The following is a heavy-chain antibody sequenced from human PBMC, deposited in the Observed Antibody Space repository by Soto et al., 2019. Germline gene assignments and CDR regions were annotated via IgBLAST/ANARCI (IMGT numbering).Heavy chain of an antibody. J-gene: IGHJ4*02. D-gene: IGHD6-6*01. CDR2: ISGSGGSA. CDR1: GFTFSSYA. CDR3: AKDLGSSSSPLI. V-gene: IGHV3-23*01. Sequence: EVQLLESGGGLVQPGGSLRLSCAASGFTFSSYAMSWVRQAPGKGLEWVSAISGSGGSAYYADSVKGRFTISRDNSKNTLYLQMNSLRAEDTAVYYCAKDLGSSSSPLIWGQGTLVTVSS.